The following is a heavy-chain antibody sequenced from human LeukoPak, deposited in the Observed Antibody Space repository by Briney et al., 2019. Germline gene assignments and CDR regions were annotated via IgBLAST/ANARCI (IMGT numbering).Heavy chain of an antibody. CDR2: ISYDGSNK. J-gene: IGHJ4*02. CDR3: AKDSSYDSGGYMY. Sequence: GGSLRLSCAASGFTFSSSGMHWVRQAPGKGLEWVAVISYDGSNKYYADSVKGRFTISRDNSKNTLYLQMNSLRAEDTAVYYCAKDSSYDSGGYMYWGQGTLVTVSS. CDR1: GFTFSSSG. D-gene: IGHD3-22*01. V-gene: IGHV3-30*18.